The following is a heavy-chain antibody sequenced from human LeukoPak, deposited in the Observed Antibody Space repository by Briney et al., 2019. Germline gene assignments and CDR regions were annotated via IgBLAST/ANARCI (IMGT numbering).Heavy chain of an antibody. CDR1: GFTFSSYS. Sequence: GGSLRLSCAASGFTFSSYSMNWVRQAPGKGLEWVSAISGSGGSTYYADSVKGRFTISRDNSKNTLYLQMHSLRAEDTAVYYCAKAAGYCSGGSCYYYYYMDVWGKGTTVTISS. CDR3: AKAAGYCSGGSCYYYYYMDV. D-gene: IGHD2-15*01. J-gene: IGHJ6*03. V-gene: IGHV3-23*01. CDR2: ISGSGGST.